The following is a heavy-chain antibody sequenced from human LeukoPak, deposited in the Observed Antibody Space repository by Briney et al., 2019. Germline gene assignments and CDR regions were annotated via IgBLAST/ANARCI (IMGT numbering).Heavy chain of an antibody. V-gene: IGHV4-61*02. J-gene: IGHJ6*03. CDR2: IYTSGSA. D-gene: IGHD3-10*01. Sequence: SETLSLTCTVSGGSISSGSYYWSWIRQPAGKGLEWIGRIYTSGSANYNPSLKSRVTISVDTSKNQFSLKLSSVTAADTAVYYCARDRGVRGVIKNYYYYYMDVWGKGTTVTISS. CDR3: ARDRGVRGVIKNYYYYYMDV. CDR1: GGSISSGSYY.